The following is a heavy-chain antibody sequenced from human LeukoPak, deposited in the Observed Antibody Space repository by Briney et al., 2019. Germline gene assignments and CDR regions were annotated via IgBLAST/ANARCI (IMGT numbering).Heavy chain of an antibody. CDR3: ARNATVTTLKRAYNWFDP. Sequence: SETLSLTCTVSGGSISSSSYYWGWIRQPPGEGLEWIGSIYYSGSTHYSPSLKSRVSISVDTSKNQFSLKLSSVTAADTAVYYCARNATVTTLKRAYNWFDPWGQGTLVTVSS. V-gene: IGHV4-39*01. J-gene: IGHJ5*02. CDR2: IYYSGST. CDR1: GGSISSSSYY. D-gene: IGHD4-17*01.